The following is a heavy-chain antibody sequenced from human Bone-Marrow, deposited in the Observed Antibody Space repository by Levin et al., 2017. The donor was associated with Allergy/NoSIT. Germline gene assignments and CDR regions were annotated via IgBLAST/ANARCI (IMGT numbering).Heavy chain of an antibody. CDR3: ARHDSGIFGLAQYYMDV. Sequence: KRGESLKISCKGSGYSFSSYWIAWVRQVPGRGMEWIGVIYPGDSVTRYSPSFEGQVTISADKSISTAYLQWSSLKDSDTAIYYCARHDSGIFGLAQYYMDVWGKGTTVTVSS. V-gene: IGHV5-51*01. CDR1: GYSFSSYW. J-gene: IGHJ6*03. CDR2: IYPGDSVT. D-gene: IGHD3-3*01.